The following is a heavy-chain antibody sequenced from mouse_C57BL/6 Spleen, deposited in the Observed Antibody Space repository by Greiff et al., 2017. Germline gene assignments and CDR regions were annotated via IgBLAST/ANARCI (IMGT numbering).Heavy chain of an antibody. J-gene: IGHJ2*01. CDR1: GYAFSSYW. CDR3: AREENFNY. Sequence: VKLMESGAELVKPGASVKISCKASGYAFSSYWMNWVKQRPGKGLEWIGQIYPGAGDTNYNGKFKGKATLTADKSSSTAYMQLSSLTSEDSAVXCCAREENFNYWGQGTTLTVSS. V-gene: IGHV1-80*01. CDR2: IYPGAGDT.